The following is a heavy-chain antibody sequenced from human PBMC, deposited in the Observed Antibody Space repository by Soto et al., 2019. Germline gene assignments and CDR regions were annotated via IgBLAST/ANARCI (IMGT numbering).Heavy chain of an antibody. D-gene: IGHD2-8*01. CDR1: GFPFGTYA. Sequence: GGSLRLSCAASGFPFGTYAMHWVRQAPGKGLEWVAVIYYDGSNRYYGDAVKGRFTISRDNSKSTLYLQMSSLRAEDTAVYYCARAFCTNGVCYYLFDYWGHGTLVTVSS. V-gene: IGHV3-33*01. CDR3: ARAFCTNGVCYYLFDY. CDR2: IYYDGSNR. J-gene: IGHJ4*01.